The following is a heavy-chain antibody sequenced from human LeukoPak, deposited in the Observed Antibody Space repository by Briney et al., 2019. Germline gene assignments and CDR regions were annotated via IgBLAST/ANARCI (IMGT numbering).Heavy chain of an antibody. CDR2: ISSTSTTI. CDR3: AREWDA. J-gene: IGHJ6*04. CDR1: GFTFSDYG. V-gene: IGHV3-48*01. Sequence: GGSLRLSCAASGFTFSDYGMNWVRQAPGKGLKWLSHISSTSTTIKYVDSVKGRFTISRDNAKNSVYLQMHSLRVEDTAVYYCAREWDAWGKGTTVTVSS.